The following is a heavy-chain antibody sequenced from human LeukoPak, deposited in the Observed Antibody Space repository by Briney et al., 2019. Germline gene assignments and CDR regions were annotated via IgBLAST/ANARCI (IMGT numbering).Heavy chain of an antibody. CDR1: GGSLSGYY. V-gene: IGHV4-34*01. Sequence: SETLSLTCAVYGGSLSGYYWNWIRQPPGKGLEWIGEINHSGNTNYNPSLKSRVTISVDTSKNQFSLKLSSVTAADTAVYYCARGSDRYGYVYWGQGTLVTVSS. CDR3: ARGSDRYGYVY. J-gene: IGHJ4*02. D-gene: IGHD5-18*01. CDR2: INHSGNT.